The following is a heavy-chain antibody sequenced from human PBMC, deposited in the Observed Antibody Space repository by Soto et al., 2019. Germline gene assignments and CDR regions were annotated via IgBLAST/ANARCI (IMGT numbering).Heavy chain of an antibody. CDR3: ARAVAVPADFDF. V-gene: IGHV1-3*01. J-gene: IGHJ4*02. Sequence: ASVKVSCKASGYTFTAYAMHWVRQAPGQRLEWMGWINAGNGNTKYSQKFQGRVTITRDTSASTAYMELSSLRSEDTAVYYCARAVAVPADFDFWGQGTLVTVSS. CDR1: GYTFTAYA. D-gene: IGHD6-19*01. CDR2: INAGNGNT.